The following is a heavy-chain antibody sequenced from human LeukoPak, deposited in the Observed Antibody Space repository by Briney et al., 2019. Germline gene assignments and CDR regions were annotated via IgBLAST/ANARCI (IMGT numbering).Heavy chain of an antibody. J-gene: IGHJ4*02. Sequence: SVKVSCKASGGTFSSYAISWVRQAPGQGLEWMGRIIPIFGIANYAQKFQGRVTITADKSTSTAYMELSSLRSEDTAVYYCARDPTYYYDSSGDYFDYWGQGTLATVSS. D-gene: IGHD3-22*01. V-gene: IGHV1-69*04. CDR2: IIPIFGIA. CDR1: GGTFSSYA. CDR3: ARDPTYYYDSSGDYFDY.